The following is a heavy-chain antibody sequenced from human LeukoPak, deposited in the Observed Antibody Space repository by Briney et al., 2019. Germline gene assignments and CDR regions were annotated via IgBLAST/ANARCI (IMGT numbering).Heavy chain of an antibody. V-gene: IGHV3-48*04. CDR3: ARMWGSSWSYFDY. D-gene: IGHD6-13*01. Sequence: GGSLRLSCAASGFTFRTYGMHWVRQAPGKGLEWVSYISSGSTTIYYADSVKGRFTISRDNAKNSLYLQMNSLRAEDTAVYFCARMWGSSWSYFDYWGQGTLVTVSS. CDR2: ISSGSTTI. J-gene: IGHJ4*02. CDR1: GFTFRTYG.